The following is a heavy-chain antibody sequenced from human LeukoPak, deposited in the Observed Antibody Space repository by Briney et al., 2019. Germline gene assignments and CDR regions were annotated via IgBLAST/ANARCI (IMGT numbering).Heavy chain of an antibody. D-gene: IGHD2-15*01. Sequence: QPGRSLRLSCAASGFIFSSYAIHWVRQAPGKGLKWVAVVSSDGSNKYYADSVKGRFTISRDNSKNTLYLQMNSLRAEDTAVYYCAGTCSGGSCYSDGFDYWGQGTLVTVSS. J-gene: IGHJ4*02. CDR2: VSSDGSNK. V-gene: IGHV3-30*03. CDR1: GFIFSSYA. CDR3: AGTCSGGSCYSDGFDY.